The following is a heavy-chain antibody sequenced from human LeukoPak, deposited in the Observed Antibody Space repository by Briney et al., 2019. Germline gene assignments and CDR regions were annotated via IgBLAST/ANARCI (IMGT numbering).Heavy chain of an antibody. D-gene: IGHD6-13*01. CDR1: GYTFTDYY. Sequence: ASVKVSCKASGYTFTDYYMHWVRQAPGQGLEWMGWINPNSGGTDYAQKFQDRVTMTRDTSISTAYMELSRLRSDDTAVYYCARAIAGAGSKGYFDYWGQGTLVTVSS. CDR2: INPNSGGT. V-gene: IGHV1-2*02. J-gene: IGHJ4*02. CDR3: ARAIAGAGSKGYFDY.